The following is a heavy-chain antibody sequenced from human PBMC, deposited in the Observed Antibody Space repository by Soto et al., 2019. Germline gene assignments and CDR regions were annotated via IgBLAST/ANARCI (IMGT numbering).Heavy chain of an antibody. Sequence: GGSLRLSCIGSGFTFSSNAMSWVRQAPGKGREWVSAISGSGGTTYYADSVKGRFAVSRDNSNNTLYLQMNSLRAEDTAVYYCAKQRAGFGSGSDTYYFDYWGQGTLVTVSS. D-gene: IGHD3-10*01. J-gene: IGHJ4*02. V-gene: IGHV3-23*01. CDR1: GFTFSSNA. CDR3: AKQRAGFGSGSDTYYFDY. CDR2: ISGSGGTT.